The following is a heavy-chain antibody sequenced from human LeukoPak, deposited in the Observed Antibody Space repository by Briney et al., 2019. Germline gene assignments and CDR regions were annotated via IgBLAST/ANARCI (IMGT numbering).Heavy chain of an antibody. D-gene: IGHD4-17*01. CDR1: GFTFSSYW. Sequence: GGSLRLSCAASGFTFSSYWMHWVRQAPGKGLVWVSRINSVGSSTSYADSVKGRFTISRDISKNEVYLQMNSLRPEDTAVYYCARDSYGDANFDSWGQGTLVTVSS. CDR2: INSVGSST. CDR3: ARDSYGDANFDS. V-gene: IGHV3-74*01. J-gene: IGHJ4*02.